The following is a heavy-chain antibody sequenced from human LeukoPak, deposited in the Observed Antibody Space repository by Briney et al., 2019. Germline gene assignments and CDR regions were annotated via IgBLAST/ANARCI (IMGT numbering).Heavy chain of an antibody. Sequence: PSQTLSLTCTVSGGSISSGSYYWSWIRQPAGKGLEWIGRIYTSGSTNYNPSLKSRVTISVDTSKNQFSLKLSSVTAADTAVYYCARVPPASYYYDSSGYRALGYYYYMDVWGKGTTVTVSS. CDR1: GGSISSGSYY. CDR3: ARVPPASYYYDSSGYRALGYYYYMDV. D-gene: IGHD3-22*01. J-gene: IGHJ6*03. V-gene: IGHV4-61*02. CDR2: IYTSGST.